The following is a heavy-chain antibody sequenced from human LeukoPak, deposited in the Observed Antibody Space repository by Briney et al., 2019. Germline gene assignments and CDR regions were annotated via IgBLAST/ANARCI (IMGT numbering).Heavy chain of an antibody. D-gene: IGHD4-23*01. V-gene: IGHV3-23*01. Sequence: PGGSLRLSCVASGFTFSNCAMSWVRQAPGKGLEWVATISDSGGNTHYSDSVKGRFTISRDNSKNTLFLQMNSLRAEDRAVYYCAKGGGGNGGYFDYWGQGTLVTVSS. J-gene: IGHJ4*02. CDR3: AKGGGGNGGYFDY. CDR2: ISDSGGNT. CDR1: GFTFSNCA.